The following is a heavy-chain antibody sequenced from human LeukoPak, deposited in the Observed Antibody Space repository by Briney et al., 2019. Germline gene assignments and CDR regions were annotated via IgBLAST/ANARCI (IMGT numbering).Heavy chain of an antibody. CDR3: ARAGYTYTWPPSYYYGMDV. Sequence: GSLRLSCAASGFTFRSYWMSWVRQAPGKGLEWVANIKEDGSEKYYMDSVKGRFTISRDNAKNSLYLQMNSLRADDTAVYYCARAGYTYTWPPSYYYGMDVWGQGTTVTASS. J-gene: IGHJ6*02. CDR2: IKEDGSEK. D-gene: IGHD5-12*01. V-gene: IGHV3-7*05. CDR1: GFTFRSYW.